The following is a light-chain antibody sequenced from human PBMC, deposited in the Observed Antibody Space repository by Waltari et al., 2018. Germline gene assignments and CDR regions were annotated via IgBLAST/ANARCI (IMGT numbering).Light chain of an antibody. CDR1: SGHSSSA. J-gene: IGLJ3*02. CDR2: LNSDGSN. Sequence: QLVLTQSPSASASLGASVKLTCTLSSGHSSSAIAWHQQQPEKGPRYLMKLNSDGSNTKVEGIPGPFSGSSSGAGRYVTLSRLQADDEGDYYCQTWGTGIWVFGGGTKLTVL. CDR3: QTWGTGIWV. V-gene: IGLV4-69*01.